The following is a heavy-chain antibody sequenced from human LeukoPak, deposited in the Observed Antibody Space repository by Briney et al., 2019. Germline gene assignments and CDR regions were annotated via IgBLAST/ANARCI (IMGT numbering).Heavy chain of an antibody. D-gene: IGHD1-26*01. J-gene: IGHJ4*02. CDR2: IYHSRST. V-gene: IGHV4-30-2*01. CDR3: ARDALGGLFDY. CDR1: GGSISSGGYS. Sequence: SETLSLTCTVSGGSISSGGYSWSWIRQPPGKGLEWIGYIYHSRSTYYNPSLKSRVTISVDRSKNQFSLKLSSVTAADTAVYYCARDALGGLFDYWGQGTLVTVSS.